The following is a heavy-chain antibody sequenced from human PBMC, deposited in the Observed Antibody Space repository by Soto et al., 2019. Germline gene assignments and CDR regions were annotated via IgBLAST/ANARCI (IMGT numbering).Heavy chain of an antibody. CDR3: ARSRGAPIYDFWSGPDNWFDP. CDR2: MNPNSGNT. V-gene: IGHV1-8*01. J-gene: IGHJ5*02. CDR1: GYTFTSYD. D-gene: IGHD3-3*01. Sequence: ASVKVSCKASGYTFTSYDINWVRQATGQGLEWMGWMNPNSGNTGYAQKFQGRVTMTRNTSISTAYMELSSLRSEDTAVYYCARSRGAPIYDFWSGPDNWFDPWGQGTLVTSPQ.